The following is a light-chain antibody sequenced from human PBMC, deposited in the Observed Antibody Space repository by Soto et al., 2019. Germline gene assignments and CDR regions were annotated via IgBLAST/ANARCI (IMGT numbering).Light chain of an antibody. V-gene: IGKV1-39*01. CDR2: AAS. J-gene: IGKJ1*01. Sequence: DIQMTQSPSSLSASVEDRVIITCRASENINSYLNWYQQKPGKAPKLLIYAASNLQSGVPSRFSGSGSETVFTLTIINLQPEDSATYYCQQSYSRLVTFGQGTKVEIK. CDR3: QQSYSRLVT. CDR1: ENINSY.